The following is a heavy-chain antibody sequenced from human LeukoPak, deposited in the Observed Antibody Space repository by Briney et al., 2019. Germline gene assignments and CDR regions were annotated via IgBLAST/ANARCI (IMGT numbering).Heavy chain of an antibody. CDR1: GGSISSYY. Sequence: PSETLSLTCTVSGGSISSYYWSWIRQPAGKGLEWIGRIYTSGSTNYNPSLKSRVTMSVDTSKNQFSLKLSSVTAADTAVYYCARVVHVGMGNSARYYGMDVRGQGTTVTVSS. CDR3: ARVVHVGMGNSARYYGMDV. J-gene: IGHJ6*02. V-gene: IGHV4-4*07. CDR2: IYTSGST. D-gene: IGHD6-13*01.